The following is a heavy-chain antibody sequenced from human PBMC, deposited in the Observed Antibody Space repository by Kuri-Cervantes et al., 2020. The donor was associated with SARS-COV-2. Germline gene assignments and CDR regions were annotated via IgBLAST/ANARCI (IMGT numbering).Heavy chain of an antibody. CDR2: IWSDGTIR. J-gene: IGHJ6*02. CDR1: GFTFSGYA. D-gene: IGHD1-26*01. V-gene: IGHV3-33*08. Sequence: GGSLRLSCAASGFTFSGYAMSWVRQAPGKGLEWVAVIWSDGTIRYFVDSVRGRFTISRDNSKNTVYLQMNRLTAEDTAIYYCARVGGRHYRDNNHYYGMDVWGQGTTVTVSS. CDR3: ARVGGRHYRDNNHYYGMDV.